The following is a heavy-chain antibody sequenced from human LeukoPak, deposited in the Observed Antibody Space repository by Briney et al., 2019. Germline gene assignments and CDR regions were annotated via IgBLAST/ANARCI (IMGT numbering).Heavy chain of an antibody. V-gene: IGHV1-8*01. J-gene: IGHJ5*02. D-gene: IGHD6-19*01. CDR3: ARGYSTGWYNCAQYKWFDP. CDR2: MNPNSGNT. Sequence: ASVKVSCKASGYTFTSYDIFWVRQATGQGLEWMGWMNPNSGNTVYAQQFQGRVTLTRNTSITTAYMELSSLGSEDTAVYYCARGYSTGWYNCAQYKWFDPWGQGTLVTVSS. CDR1: GYTFTSYD.